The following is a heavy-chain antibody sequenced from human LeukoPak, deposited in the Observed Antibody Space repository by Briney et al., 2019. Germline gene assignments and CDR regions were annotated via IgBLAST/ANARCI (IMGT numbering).Heavy chain of an antibody. CDR3: AKDLGRDIVATIGLAY. CDR2: ISGSGGST. J-gene: IGHJ4*02. CDR1: GFTVSSNY. D-gene: IGHD5-12*01. Sequence: GGSLRLSCAASGFTVSSNYMNWVRQAPGKGLEWVSAISGSGGSTYYADSVKGRFTISRDNSKNTLYLQMNSLRAEDTAVYYCAKDLGRDIVATIGLAYWGQGTLVTVSS. V-gene: IGHV3-23*01.